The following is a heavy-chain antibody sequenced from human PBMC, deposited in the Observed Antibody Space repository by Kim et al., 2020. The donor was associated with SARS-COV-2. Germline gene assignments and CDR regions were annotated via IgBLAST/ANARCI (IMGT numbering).Heavy chain of an antibody. V-gene: IGHV3-49*04. Sequence: GGSLRLSCTASGFTFGDYAMSWVRQAPGKGLEWVGFIRSKAYGGTTEYAASVKGRFTISRDDSKSIAYLQMNSLKTEDTAVYYCTREGSSSWFDRYFDLWGRGTLVTVSS. J-gene: IGHJ2*01. CDR1: GFTFGDYA. CDR3: TREGSSSWFDRYFDL. CDR2: IRSKAYGGTT. D-gene: IGHD6-13*01.